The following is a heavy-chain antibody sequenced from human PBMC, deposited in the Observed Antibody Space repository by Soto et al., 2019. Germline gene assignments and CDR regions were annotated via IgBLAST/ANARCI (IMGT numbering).Heavy chain of an antibody. CDR1: GYTFTSYG. CDR2: MNPNSGNA. D-gene: IGHD5-12*01. Sequence: ASVKGSCKASGYTFTSYGISWVRQAPGQGLEWMGWMNPNSGNAGYAQKFQGRVTLTRNTSIGTAYMELSSLRSDDTAVFYCARASSGYGFDAFDIWGQGTMVTVSS. V-gene: IGHV1-8*01. CDR3: ARASSGYGFDAFDI. J-gene: IGHJ3*02.